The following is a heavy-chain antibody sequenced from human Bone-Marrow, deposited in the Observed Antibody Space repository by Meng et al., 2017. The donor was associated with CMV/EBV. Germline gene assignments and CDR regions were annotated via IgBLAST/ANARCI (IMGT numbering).Heavy chain of an antibody. CDR2: IRYDGSER. D-gene: IGHD2-2*01. Sequence: GESLKISCAASGFIFSTYGMHWVRQDPGKGLEWVASIRYDGSERQYALSMKGRFTISRDNLKNTLYLVISSLRVKDTAVYHCAKDQRSDCSGSTSCWGADYWGQGTLVTVAS. CDR3: AKDQRSDCSGSTSCWGADY. V-gene: IGHV3-30*02. CDR1: GFIFSTYG. J-gene: IGHJ4*02.